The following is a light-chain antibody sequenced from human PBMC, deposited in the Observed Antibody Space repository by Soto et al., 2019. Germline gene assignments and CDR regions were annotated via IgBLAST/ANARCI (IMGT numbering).Light chain of an antibody. V-gene: IGLV7-46*01. CDR1: TGAVTSGHF. Sequence: QAVVTQEPSLTMSPGGTVTLTCGSSTGAVTSGHFPYWFQQKPGQAPKTLIYDTTKKHSWTPARFSGSLLGVKAALTLSGAQPEDEAEYYCLLSYTGAWVFGGGTKVTVL. CDR2: DTT. CDR3: LLSYTGAWV. J-gene: IGLJ3*02.